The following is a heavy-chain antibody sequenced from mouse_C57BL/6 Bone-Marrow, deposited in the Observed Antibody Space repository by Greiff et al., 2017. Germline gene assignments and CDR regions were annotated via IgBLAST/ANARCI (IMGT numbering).Heavy chain of an antibody. D-gene: IGHD4-1*01. CDR1: GYTFTSYW. CDR2: IDPSDSYT. Sequence: VQLQQSGAELVMPGASVKLSCKASGYTFTSYWMHWVKQRPGQGLEWIGEIDPSDSYTNYNQKFKGKSTLTVDKSSSTAYMQLSSLTSEDSAVYYCAREGTGFDYWGQGTTLTVSS. J-gene: IGHJ2*01. CDR3: AREGTGFDY. V-gene: IGHV1-69*01.